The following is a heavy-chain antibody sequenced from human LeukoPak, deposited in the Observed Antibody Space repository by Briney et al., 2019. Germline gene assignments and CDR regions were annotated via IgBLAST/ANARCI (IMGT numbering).Heavy chain of an antibody. Sequence: GGSLRLSCAASGFTVSSNYMSWVRQAPGKGLEWVSVIYSGGSTYYADSVKGRFTISRDNSKNTLYLQMNSLRAEDTAVYYCARDSSSWYNWFDPWGQGTLVTVSP. D-gene: IGHD6-13*01. J-gene: IGHJ5*02. CDR2: IYSGGST. CDR1: GFTVSSNY. V-gene: IGHV3-66*02. CDR3: ARDSSSWYNWFDP.